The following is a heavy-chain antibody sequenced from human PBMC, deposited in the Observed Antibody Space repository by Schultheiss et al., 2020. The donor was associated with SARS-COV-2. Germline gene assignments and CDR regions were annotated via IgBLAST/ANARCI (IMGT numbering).Heavy chain of an antibody. CDR1: GGSISSYY. Sequence: SETLSLTCTVSGGSISSYYWSWIRQPPGKGLEWIGFIHDSGSTNYNPSLKSRVTISVDKSKNQFSLKLSSVTAADTAVYYCARRRSDGNWWLDTWGQGTLVTVSS. D-gene: IGHD2-8*02. J-gene: IGHJ5*02. CDR3: ARRRSDGNWWLDT. CDR2: IHDSGST. V-gene: IGHV4-59*12.